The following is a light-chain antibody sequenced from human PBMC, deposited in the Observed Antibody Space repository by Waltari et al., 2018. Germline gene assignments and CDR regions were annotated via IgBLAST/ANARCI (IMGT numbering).Light chain of an antibody. CDR3: LQYYTSPPS. V-gene: IGKV1-6*01. CDR2: RAL. Sequence: AIQMTQSPSSRSASVGGRVTITCRASQGIRSDLGWYQQKPGKAPKFLIDRALTLQSGVPSRFSGGVSGTRFPLSISSLQPVYFATSFCLQYYTSPPSFSRGTELDI. J-gene: IGKJ2*01. CDR1: QGIRSD.